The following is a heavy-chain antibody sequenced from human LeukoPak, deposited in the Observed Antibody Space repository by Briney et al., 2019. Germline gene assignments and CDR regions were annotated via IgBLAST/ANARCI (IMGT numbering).Heavy chain of an antibody. CDR3: AINSVGSLQQTSDY. CDR2: IYSGGST. J-gene: IGHJ4*02. V-gene: IGHV3-66*01. D-gene: IGHD5-24*01. Sequence: GGSLRLSCAASGFTFSDYYMSWVRQAPGKGLEWVSVIYSGGSTYYADSVKDRFTISRDNSKNTLYLQMNSLRAEDTAVYYCAINSVGSLQQTSDYWGRGTLVTVSS. CDR1: GFTFSDYY.